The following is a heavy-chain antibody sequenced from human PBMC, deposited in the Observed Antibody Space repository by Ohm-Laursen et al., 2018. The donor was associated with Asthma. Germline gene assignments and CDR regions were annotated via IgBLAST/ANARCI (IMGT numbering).Heavy chain of an antibody. V-gene: IGHV1-3*01. Sequence: SVKVSCKASGYTFTTYDRHWVRQAPGQRLEWMGWINAGNGNTKYSQKLQGRVTITRDTSASTAYMELSSLRSEDTAVYYCASVLRYFDWFLWGQGTLVTVSS. CDR2: INAGNGNT. J-gene: IGHJ4*02. CDR1: GYTFTTYD. D-gene: IGHD3-9*01. CDR3: ASVLRYFDWFL.